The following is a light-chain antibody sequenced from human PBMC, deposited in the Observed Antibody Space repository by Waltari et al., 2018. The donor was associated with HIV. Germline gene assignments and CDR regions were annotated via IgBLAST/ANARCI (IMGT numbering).Light chain of an antibody. Sequence: DILLTQSPATISVSPGGRVTVSCRASQNVDDKLAWYQQKPGQSPRLLIYHSSVRAAGVPTRFGGAGSATNFTLTITGLQSEDFTLYFCQQYHHWPPLTFGGESRVELK. J-gene: IGKJ4*01. CDR3: QQYHHWPPLT. CDR1: QNVDDK. CDR2: HSS. V-gene: IGKV3D-15*01.